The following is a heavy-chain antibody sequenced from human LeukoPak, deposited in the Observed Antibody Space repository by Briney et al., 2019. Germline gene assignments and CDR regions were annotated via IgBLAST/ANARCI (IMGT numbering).Heavy chain of an antibody. D-gene: IGHD3-22*01. Sequence: GGSLRLSCAASGFTFSSYTMTWVRQAPGKGLAWVSYINTVGSTIYYADSVKVRFTISRDNAKNSLYLQMNSLRVEDTAVYYCARGENYYDSSGYFNWGQGTLVTVSS. V-gene: IGHV3-48*01. CDR2: INTVGSTI. CDR3: ARGENYYDSSGYFN. J-gene: IGHJ4*02. CDR1: GFTFSSYT.